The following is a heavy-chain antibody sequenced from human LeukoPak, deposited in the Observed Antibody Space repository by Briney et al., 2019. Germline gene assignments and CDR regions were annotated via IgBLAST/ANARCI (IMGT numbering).Heavy chain of an antibody. CDR1: GFTFSSYA. CDR3: AREDSSGAFDI. V-gene: IGHV3-30-3*01. J-gene: IGHJ3*02. Sequence: PGGSLRLSCAASGFTFSSYAMHWVRQAPGKEREWGAVISYDGSNKYYADSVKGRFTISRDKSKNTLYLQMNSLRVEDTALYYCAREDSSGAFDIWGQGTMVTVSS. CDR2: ISYDGSNK. D-gene: IGHD3-22*01.